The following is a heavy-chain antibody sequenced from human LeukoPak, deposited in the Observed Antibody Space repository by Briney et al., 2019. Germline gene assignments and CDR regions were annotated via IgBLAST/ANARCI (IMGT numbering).Heavy chain of an antibody. J-gene: IGHJ4*02. Sequence: GGSLRLSCAASGFKFSTYSMNWVRQAPGKGLGWVSYVSSSGSTIYYGGSVKGRFTISRDNTKNSLYLQMDSLRVEDTAVYYCARGHSYDPGYWGQGTLVTVSS. CDR2: VSSSGSTI. D-gene: IGHD5-18*01. CDR3: ARGHSYDPGY. V-gene: IGHV3-48*04. CDR1: GFKFSTYS.